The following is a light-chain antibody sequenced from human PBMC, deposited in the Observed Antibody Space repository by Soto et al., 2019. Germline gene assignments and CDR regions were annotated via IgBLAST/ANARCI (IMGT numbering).Light chain of an antibody. CDR3: MQGTYWPWT. Sequence: DVVTTQSPLSLPVTLGQPASISFRSSQSLVHSSGNTYLNWFLQRPGHSPRRLIYQVSNRDSGVPDRFSGSGSGIDFTLKISRVEADDVGVYYCMQGTYWPWTFGQGTKVDIK. J-gene: IGKJ1*01. CDR2: QVS. CDR1: QSLVHSSGNTY. V-gene: IGKV2-30*02.